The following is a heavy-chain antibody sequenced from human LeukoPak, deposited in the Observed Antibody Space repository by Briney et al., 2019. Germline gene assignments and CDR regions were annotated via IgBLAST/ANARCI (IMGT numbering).Heavy chain of an antibody. D-gene: IGHD6-13*01. CDR3: AMYSSSWLYYYYGMDV. J-gene: IGHJ6*02. V-gene: IGHV1-18*01. CDR2: ISACNGNT. CDR1: GYTFTSYG. Sequence: ASVKVSCKASGYTFTSYGISWVRQAPGQGLEWMGWISACNGNTNYAQKLQGRVTMTTDTSTSTAYTELRSLRSDDTAVYYCAMYSSSWLYYYYGMDVWGQGTTVTVSS.